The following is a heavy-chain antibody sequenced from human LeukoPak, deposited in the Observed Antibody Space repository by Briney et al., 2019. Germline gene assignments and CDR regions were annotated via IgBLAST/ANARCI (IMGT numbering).Heavy chain of an antibody. Sequence: GGSLRLSCAASGFTFSNYWMQWVRQAPGKGPVWVSRINSDGSSRNYADSVKGRFTISKDNAKNTLYLQMNSLRAEDTAVYYCASASSHRIAAGGDYWGQGTLVTVSS. D-gene: IGHD6-13*01. CDR2: INSDGSSR. J-gene: IGHJ4*02. CDR1: GFTFSNYW. V-gene: IGHV3-74*01. CDR3: ASASSHRIAAGGDY.